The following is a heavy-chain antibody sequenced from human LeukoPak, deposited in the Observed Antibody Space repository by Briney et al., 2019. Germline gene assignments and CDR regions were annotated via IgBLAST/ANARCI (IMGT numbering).Heavy chain of an antibody. CDR1: GGSFSGYY. V-gene: IGHV4-34*01. D-gene: IGHD6-13*01. J-gene: IGHJ5*02. CDR2: INHSGST. Sequence: PSETLSLTCAVYGGSFSGYYWSWIRQPPGKGLEWIGEINHSGSTNYNPSLKSRVTISVDTSKNQFSLKLSSVTAADTAVYYCAREVVAAAGTSNWFDPWGQGTLVTVSS. CDR3: AREVVAAAGTSNWFDP.